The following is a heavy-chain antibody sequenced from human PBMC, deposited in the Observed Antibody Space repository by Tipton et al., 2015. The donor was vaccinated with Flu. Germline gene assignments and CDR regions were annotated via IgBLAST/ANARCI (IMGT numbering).Heavy chain of an antibody. CDR2: TYPGDSDT. D-gene: IGHD3-16*02. Sequence: QLVQSGAEVKKPGESLRISCKVSGYMFTTYWIAWVRQMPGKGLEWMGITYPGDSDTRYSPSFQGQVTISVDKSNSTAYLQWSSLKASDTAMYYCAKSGQYRSLDYWGQGTLVTVS. J-gene: IGHJ4*02. CDR1: GYMFTTYW. V-gene: IGHV5-51*01. CDR3: AKSGQYRSLDY.